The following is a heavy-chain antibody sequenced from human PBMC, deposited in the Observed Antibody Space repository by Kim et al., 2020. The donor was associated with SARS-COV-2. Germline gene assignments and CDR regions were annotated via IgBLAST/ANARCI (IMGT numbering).Heavy chain of an antibody. D-gene: IGHD6-19*01. CDR1: GFTVSSNY. CDR3: ASTVAGTGPYYYYGMDV. J-gene: IGHJ6*02. CDR2: IYSGGST. V-gene: IGHV3-53*01. Sequence: GGSLRLSCAASGFTVSSNYMSWVRQAPGKGLEWVSVIYSGGSTYYADSVKGRFTISRDNSKNTLYLQMNSLRAEDTAVYYCASTVAGTGPYYYYGMDVWGQGTTVTVSS.